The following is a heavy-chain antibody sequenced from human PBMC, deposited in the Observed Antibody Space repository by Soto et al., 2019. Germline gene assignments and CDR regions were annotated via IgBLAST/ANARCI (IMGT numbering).Heavy chain of an antibody. V-gene: IGHV4-31*03. J-gene: IGHJ4*02. D-gene: IGHD2-2*01. CDR2: INYRGTT. CDR1: GGSITNGDYY. CDR3: ARDAPGEAPY. Sequence: QVQLQESGPGLVRPSQTLSLTCTVSGGSITNGDYYWNWIRQHPGKGLEWIGYINYRGTTFYNPSIKSRVFISVETSTNQFSLNLSSVTAADTAVYFCARDAPGEAPYWGQGTLVTVSS.